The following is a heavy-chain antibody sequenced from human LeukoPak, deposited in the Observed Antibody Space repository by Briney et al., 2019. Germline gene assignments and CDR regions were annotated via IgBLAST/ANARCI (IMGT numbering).Heavy chain of an antibody. Sequence: GRSLRLSCAASGFTFSSYAMNWVRQAPGKGLEWVSAISGSGGSTYYADSVKGRFTISRDNSKNTLYLQMNSLRAEDTAVYYCAKGYYDFWSGYHYMDVWGQGTMVTVSS. CDR2: ISGSGGST. CDR1: GFTFSSYA. CDR3: AKGYYDFWSGYHYMDV. V-gene: IGHV3-23*01. J-gene: IGHJ3*01. D-gene: IGHD3-3*01.